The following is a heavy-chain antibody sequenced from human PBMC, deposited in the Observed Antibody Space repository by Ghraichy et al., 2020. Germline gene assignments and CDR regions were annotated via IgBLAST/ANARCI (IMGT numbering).Heavy chain of an antibody. CDR2: ISSSSSTI. D-gene: IGHD3-22*01. J-gene: IGHJ3*02. V-gene: IGHV3-48*01. CDR3: ASLYYYDSSGYSLNDAFDI. Sequence: GGSLRLSCAASGFTFSSYSMNWVRQAPGKGLEWVSYISSSSSTIYYADSVKGRFTISRDNAKNSLYLQMNSLRAEDTAVYYCASLYYYDSSGYSLNDAFDIWGQGTMVTVSS. CDR1: GFTFSSYS.